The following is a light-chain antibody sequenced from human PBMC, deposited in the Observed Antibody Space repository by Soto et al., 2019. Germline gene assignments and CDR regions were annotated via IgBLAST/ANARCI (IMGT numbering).Light chain of an antibody. V-gene: IGLV2-14*01. Sequence: QSALTQPASVSGSPGQSITISCTGTISDVGGYNYVSWYQQHPGKAPKLMIYEVSNRPSGVSNRFSGSKSDNTASLTISGLQSEDEADYYCSSYTRRSTLVFGGGTKVTVL. J-gene: IGLJ2*01. CDR1: ISDVGGYNY. CDR3: SSYTRRSTLV. CDR2: EVS.